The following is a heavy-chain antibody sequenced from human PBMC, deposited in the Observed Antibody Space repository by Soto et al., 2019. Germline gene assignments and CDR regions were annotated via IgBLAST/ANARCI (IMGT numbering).Heavy chain of an antibody. CDR1: GGSISSYY. Sequence: PSETLSLTCTVSGGSISSYYWSWIRQPPGKGLEWIGYIYYSGGTNYNPSLKSRVTISVDTSKNQFSLKLSSVTAADTAVYYRARVHRRSGYYFDYWGQGTLVTVSS. V-gene: IGHV4-59*01. CDR2: IYYSGGT. D-gene: IGHD1-1*01. J-gene: IGHJ4*02. CDR3: ARVHRRSGYYFDY.